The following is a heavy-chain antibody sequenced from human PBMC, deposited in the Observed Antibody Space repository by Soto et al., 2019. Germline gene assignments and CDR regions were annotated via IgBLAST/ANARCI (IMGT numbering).Heavy chain of an antibody. CDR3: ARERGGYYDSSGYPGYYGMDV. Sequence: PSETLSLTCTVSGGSISSYYWSWIRQPPGKGLEWIGYIYYSGSTNYNPSLKSRVTISVDTSKNQFSLKLSSVTAADTVVYYCARERGGYYDSSGYPGYYGMDVWGQGTTVTVS. D-gene: IGHD3-22*01. V-gene: IGHV4-59*01. CDR2: IYYSGST. CDR1: GGSISSYY. J-gene: IGHJ6*02.